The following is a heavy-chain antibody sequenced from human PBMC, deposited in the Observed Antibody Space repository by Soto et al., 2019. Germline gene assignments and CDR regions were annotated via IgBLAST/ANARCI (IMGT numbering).Heavy chain of an antibody. J-gene: IGHJ3*02. CDR1: GGSISSYY. D-gene: IGHD4-17*01. CDR3: ARDGYFGVTNDPFDI. Sequence: QVQLQESGPGLVKPSDTLSLTCTVSGGSISSYYWSWIRQPPGKGLEWIGYILYSGSTNYNPSLKSRVTISVDTSKNQFSLKLTSVTAADTVVHYCARDGYFGVTNDPFDIWGQGTMVTVSS. V-gene: IGHV4-59*01. CDR2: ILYSGST.